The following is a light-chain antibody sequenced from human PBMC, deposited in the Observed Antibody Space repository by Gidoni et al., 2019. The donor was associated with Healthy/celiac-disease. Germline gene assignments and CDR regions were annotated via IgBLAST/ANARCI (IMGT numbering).Light chain of an antibody. J-gene: IGKJ4*01. CDR3: QQSYS. Sequence: DIQMTQSPSSLSASVGDIVTITCRASQSISSYLNWYQQKTGKAPKLMIYASSSLQSGVRSRFSGSGSGTDCTLTIRSLQPEDFENYYSQQSYSFGGGTKVEIK. V-gene: IGKV1-39*01. CDR2: ASS. CDR1: QSISSY.